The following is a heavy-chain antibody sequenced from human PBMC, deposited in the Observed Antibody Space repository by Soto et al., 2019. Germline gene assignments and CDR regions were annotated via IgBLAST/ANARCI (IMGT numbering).Heavy chain of an antibody. J-gene: IGHJ2*01. V-gene: IGHV3-30-3*01. CDR2: ISYDGSNK. CDR3: ARWAVGGDPHWYFDL. CDR1: GFTFSSYA. Sequence: TGGSLRLSCAASGFTFSSYAMHWVRQAPGKGLEWVAVISYDGSNKYYADSVKGRFTISRDNSKNTLYLQMNSLRAEDTAVYYCARWAVGGDPHWYFDLWGRGTLVTVSS. D-gene: IGHD6-19*01.